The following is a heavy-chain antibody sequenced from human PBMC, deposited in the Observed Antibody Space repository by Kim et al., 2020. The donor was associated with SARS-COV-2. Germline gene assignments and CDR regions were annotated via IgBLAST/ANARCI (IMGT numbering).Heavy chain of an antibody. D-gene: IGHD6-19*01. V-gene: IGHV3-74*01. CDR3: TRDRGLTVAGTSFGY. J-gene: IGHJ4*02. Sequence: ADSVKGRFTISRDNAKNTMYLQMNSLGSEDTAVYYCTRDRGLTVAGTSFGYWGQGSLVTVSS.